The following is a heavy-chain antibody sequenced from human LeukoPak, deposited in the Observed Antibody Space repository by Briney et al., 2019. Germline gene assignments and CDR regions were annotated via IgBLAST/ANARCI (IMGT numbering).Heavy chain of an antibody. V-gene: IGHV4-59*08. Sequence: ASETLSLTCTVSGGSINSYYWSWIRQPPGKGLEWIGYIYYSGSTKYNPSLKSRVTISLDTSKTQFSLKLTSVTAADTAFYYCARLRSGWYFDYWGQGTLVTVSS. J-gene: IGHJ4*02. CDR3: ARLRSGWYFDY. CDR1: GGSINSYY. CDR2: IYYSGST. D-gene: IGHD6-19*01.